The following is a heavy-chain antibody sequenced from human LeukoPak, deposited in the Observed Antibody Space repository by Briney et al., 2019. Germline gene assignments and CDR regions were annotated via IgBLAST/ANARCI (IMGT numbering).Heavy chain of an antibody. Sequence: PGGSLRLSCAASGFTFSSYSMNWVRQPPGKGLEWIGEINHSGSTNYNPSLKSRVTISVDTSKNQFSLKLSSVTAADTAVYYCARRRGSAREFVDYWGQGTLVTVSS. CDR2: INHSGST. CDR1: GFTFSSYS. D-gene: IGHD3-10*01. V-gene: IGHV4-34*01. CDR3: ARRRGSAREFVDY. J-gene: IGHJ4*02.